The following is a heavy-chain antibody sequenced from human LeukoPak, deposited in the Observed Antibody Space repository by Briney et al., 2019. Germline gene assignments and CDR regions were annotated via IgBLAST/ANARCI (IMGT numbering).Heavy chain of an antibody. CDR1: GFTFSSYS. D-gene: IGHD4-23*01. V-gene: IGHV3-48*01. CDR3: ARTGDYGGLDY. J-gene: IGHJ4*02. Sequence: GGSLRLSCAASGFTFSSYSMNWVRQAPGKGLEWVSYISSSSSTIYYADSVKGRFTISRDNAKNSLYLQMNSLRAEDTAVYYCARTGDYGGLDYWGQGTLITVSS. CDR2: ISSSSSTI.